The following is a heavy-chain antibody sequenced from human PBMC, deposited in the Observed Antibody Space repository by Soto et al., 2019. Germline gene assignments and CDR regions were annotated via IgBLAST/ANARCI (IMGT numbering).Heavy chain of an antibody. V-gene: IGHV3-7*01. CDR2: IKQDGSEK. CDR3: ASPPHYGMDV. J-gene: IGHJ6*02. Sequence: GGSLRLSCAASGFSFSDYVMHWVRQAPGKGLEWVANIKQDGSEKYYVDSVKGRFTISRDNAKNSLYLQMNSLRAEDTAVYYCASPPHYGMDVWGQGTTVTVSS. CDR1: GFSFSDYV.